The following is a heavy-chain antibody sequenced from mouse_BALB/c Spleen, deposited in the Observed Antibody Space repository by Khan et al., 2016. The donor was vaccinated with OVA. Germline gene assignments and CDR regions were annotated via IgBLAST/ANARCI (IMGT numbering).Heavy chain of an antibody. V-gene: IGHV2-6-7*01. CDR1: GISLNGYG. J-gene: IGHJ2*01. Sequence: VELVASGPGLVAPSQSLSITCTVSGISLNGYGVNWVRQPPGKGLEWLGMIWGDGSTAYNSTLKSRLSISKDNSKSQVFLKMNSLQSDDTARYYCASTRYYFGSYYLDYWGQGTTLTVSS. CDR3: ASTRYYFGSYYLDY. D-gene: IGHD1-1*01. CDR2: IWGDGST.